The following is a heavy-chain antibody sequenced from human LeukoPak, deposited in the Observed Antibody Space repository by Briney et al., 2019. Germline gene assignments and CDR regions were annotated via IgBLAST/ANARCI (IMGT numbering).Heavy chain of an antibody. Sequence: SETLSLTCTVSGGSISGNSYYWGWIRQPPGKGLEWIGSIYYSGSTYYNPSLKSRVAISVDTSKNQFSLKLSSVTAADTAVYYCARDSAGTFDYWGQGTLVTVSS. CDR2: IYYSGST. V-gene: IGHV4-39*07. D-gene: IGHD1-1*01. CDR3: ARDSAGTFDY. CDR1: GGSISGNSYY. J-gene: IGHJ4*02.